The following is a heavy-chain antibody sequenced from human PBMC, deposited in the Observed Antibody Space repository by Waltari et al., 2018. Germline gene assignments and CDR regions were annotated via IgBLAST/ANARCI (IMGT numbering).Heavy chain of an antibody. J-gene: IGHJ4*02. CDR1: GGSFSGYY. CDR3: ARVTIFGVVIPRYYFDY. D-gene: IGHD3-3*01. CDR2: INHSGST. V-gene: IGHV4-34*01. Sequence: QVQLQQWGAGLLKPSETLSLPCAVYGGSFSGYYWSWIRQPPGKGLEWIGEINHSGSTNYNPSLKSRVTISVDTSKNQFSLKLSSVTAADTAVYYCARVTIFGVVIPRYYFDYWGQGTLVTVSS.